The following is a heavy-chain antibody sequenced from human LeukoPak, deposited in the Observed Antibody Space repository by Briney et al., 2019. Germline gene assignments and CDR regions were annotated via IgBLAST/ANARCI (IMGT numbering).Heavy chain of an antibody. CDR2: IYASGST. D-gene: IGHD3-3*01. CDR1: GGSLTGTY. Sequence: SETLSLTCTVSGGSLTGTYWSWLRQPAGKGLEWIGRIYASGSTHYHPSLQSRLHMSIDTSNNQLSLKLSSVTAADTAIYYCARDRVTVFGVWDAWGQGTTVTVSS. V-gene: IGHV4-4*07. CDR3: ARDRVTVFGVWDA. J-gene: IGHJ6*02.